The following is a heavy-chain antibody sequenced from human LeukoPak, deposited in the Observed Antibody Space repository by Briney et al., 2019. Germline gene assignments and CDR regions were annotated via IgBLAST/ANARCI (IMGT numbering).Heavy chain of an antibody. D-gene: IGHD2-2*01. CDR2: INHSGST. Sequence: PSETLSLTCAVYGGSFSGYYWSWLRQPPGKGLEWIGEINHSGSTNYNPSLKSRVTISVDTSRNQSSLKLSSVTAADTAVYYCAREYCSSTSCYYYYDMDVWGQGTTVTVSS. CDR3: AREYCSSTSCYYYYDMDV. J-gene: IGHJ6*02. V-gene: IGHV4-34*01. CDR1: GGSFSGYY.